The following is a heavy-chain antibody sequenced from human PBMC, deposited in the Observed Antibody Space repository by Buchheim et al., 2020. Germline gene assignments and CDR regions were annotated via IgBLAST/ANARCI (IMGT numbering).Heavy chain of an antibody. J-gene: IGHJ4*02. CDR3: ATIRWLHWFAY. D-gene: IGHD3-3*02. CDR1: GSPDYRDHW. Sequence: EVQLVESGGGLVQPGGSLRLSCAASGSPDYRDHWMAWVRQAPGKGLEWVANVMQDGNARYYVDSVKGRFTISRDNDRNSVSLQMTSLRVEDTAVYYCATIRWLHWFAYWGQGTL. V-gene: IGHV3-7*01. CDR2: VMQDGNAR.